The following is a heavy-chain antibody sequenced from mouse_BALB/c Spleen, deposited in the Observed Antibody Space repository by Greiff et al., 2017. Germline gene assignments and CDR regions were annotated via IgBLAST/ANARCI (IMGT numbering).Heavy chain of an antibody. CDR2: ISSGGSYT. D-gene: IGHD2-2*01. Sequence: EVKLVESGGGLVKPGGSLKLSCAASGFTFSSYAMSWVRQTPEKRLEWVATISSGGSYTYYPDSVKGRFTISRDNAKNNLYLQMSSLRSEDTAMYYCARRGYDVAWFAYWGQGTLVTVSA. CDR3: ARRGYDVAWFAY. J-gene: IGHJ3*01. V-gene: IGHV5-9-3*01. CDR1: GFTFSSYA.